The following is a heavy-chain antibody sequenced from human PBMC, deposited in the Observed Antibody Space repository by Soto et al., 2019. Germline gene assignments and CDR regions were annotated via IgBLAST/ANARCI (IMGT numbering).Heavy chain of an antibody. V-gene: IGHV4-39*01. CDR2: IYYSGST. J-gene: IGHJ5*02. CDR1: GGSISSSSYY. Sequence: SETLSLTCTVSGGSISSSSYYWGWIRQPPGKGLEWIGSIYYSGSTYYNPSLKSRVTISVDTSKNQFSLKLSSVTAADTAVYYCARQLWFGELCWFDPWGQGTLVTVSS. D-gene: IGHD3-10*01. CDR3: ARQLWFGELCWFDP.